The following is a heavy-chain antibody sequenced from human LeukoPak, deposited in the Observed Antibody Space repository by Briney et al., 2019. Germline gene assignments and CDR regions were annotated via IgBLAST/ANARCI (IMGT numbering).Heavy chain of an antibody. V-gene: IGHV3-33*01. CDR1: GFTFSSYG. CDR3: ARDRGERYFDY. Sequence: PGGSLRLSCAASGFTFSSYGMHWVRQAPGKGLEWVAIIWHDGSNKYYADSVKGRFIISRDNSKNTPYLQMNSLRAEDTAVYYCARDRGERYFDYWGQGTLVTVSS. D-gene: IGHD1-1*01. J-gene: IGHJ4*02. CDR2: IWHDGSNK.